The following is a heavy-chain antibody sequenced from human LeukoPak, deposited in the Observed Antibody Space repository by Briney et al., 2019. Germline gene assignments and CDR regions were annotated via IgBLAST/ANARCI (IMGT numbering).Heavy chain of an antibody. CDR1: GFTFSNHW. V-gene: IGHV3-74*01. D-gene: IGHD5-18*01. J-gene: IGHJ4*02. CDR3: ARGGSDTAMAHDY. CDR2: INRGGSRT. Sequence: GGTLRLSCAASGFTFSNHWMHWVRQAPGKGLMWVSRINRGGSRTDYADSVKGRFTISRDDAKNTLYLQLNSLRAEDTAVYFCARGGSDTAMAHDYWGQGTLVTVSS.